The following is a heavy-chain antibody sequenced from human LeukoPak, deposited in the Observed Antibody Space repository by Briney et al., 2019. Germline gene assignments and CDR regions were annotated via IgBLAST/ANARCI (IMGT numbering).Heavy chain of an antibody. D-gene: IGHD1-1*01. J-gene: IGHJ4*02. CDR1: GGTFSSYG. CDR2: IIPIFGTT. Sequence: GASVKVSCKASGGTFSSYGISWVRQAPGQGLEWMGGIIPIFGTTNYAQKFQGRVTIITDESTSTAYMELSSLRSEDTAVYYCARGPELERFYYWGQGTLVTVSS. CDR3: ARGPELERFYY. V-gene: IGHV1-69*05.